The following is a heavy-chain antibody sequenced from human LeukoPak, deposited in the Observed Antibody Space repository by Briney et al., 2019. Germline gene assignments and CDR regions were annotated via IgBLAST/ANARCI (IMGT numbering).Heavy chain of an antibody. D-gene: IGHD1-26*01. CDR2: INAGNGNT. V-gene: IGHV1-3*01. CDR1: GYTFTSYA. Sequence: GASVKVSCKASGYTFTSYAMHWVRQAPGQRLEWMGWINAGNGNTKYSQKFQGRVTITRDTSASTAYMELSSLGPEDTAVHYCARQGGGPYSGSPFDYWGQGTLVTVSS. J-gene: IGHJ4*02. CDR3: ARQGGGPYSGSPFDY.